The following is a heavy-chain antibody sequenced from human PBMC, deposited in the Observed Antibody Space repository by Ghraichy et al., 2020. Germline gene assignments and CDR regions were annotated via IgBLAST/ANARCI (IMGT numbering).Heavy chain of an antibody. V-gene: IGHV1-8*01. D-gene: IGHD1-26*01. CDR3: ARGGRRGRPTLFRGYYFDY. J-gene: IGHJ4*02. CDR1: GYTFTSYD. Sequence: ASVKVSCKASGYTFTSYDINWVRQATGQGLEWMGWMNPNSGNTGYAQKFQGRVTMTRNTSISTAYMELSSLRSEDTAVYYCARGGRRGRPTLFRGYYFDYWGQGTLVTVSS. CDR2: MNPNSGNT.